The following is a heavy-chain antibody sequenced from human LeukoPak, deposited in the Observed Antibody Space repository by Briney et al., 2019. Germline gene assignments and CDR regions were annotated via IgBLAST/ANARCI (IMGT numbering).Heavy chain of an antibody. CDR3: AMSIYYYDSSGYYTFDY. D-gene: IGHD3-22*01. V-gene: IGHV1-46*01. Sequence: ASVKVSCKASGYTFTSNYMHWVRQAPGQGLEWMGIINPSGDSTTYAQKFQGRVTMTRDMSTSTVNMELSSLRSEDTAVYYCAMSIYYYDSSGYYTFDYWGQGTLVTVSS. CDR1: GYTFTSNY. CDR2: INPSGDST. J-gene: IGHJ4*02.